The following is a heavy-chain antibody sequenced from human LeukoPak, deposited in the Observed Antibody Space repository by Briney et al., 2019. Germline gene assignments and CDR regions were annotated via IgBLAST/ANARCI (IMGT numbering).Heavy chain of an antibody. Sequence: SETLSLTCSVSGGSISNYCWTWIRQPPGKGLEWIGYIYSSGSTYYNPSLKSRVTISVDTSKNRFSLKLSTVTAADTAVYYCARRPTGVPTFDYWGQGTLVTVSS. D-gene: IGHD7-27*01. CDR2: IYSSGST. V-gene: IGHV4-59*08. J-gene: IGHJ4*02. CDR1: GGSISNYC. CDR3: ARRPTGVPTFDY.